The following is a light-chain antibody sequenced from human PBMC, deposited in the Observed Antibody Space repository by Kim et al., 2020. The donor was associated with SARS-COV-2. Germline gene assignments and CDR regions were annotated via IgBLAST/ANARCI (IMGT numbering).Light chain of an antibody. CDR1: QNISSW. CDR3: QHYDTYPIT. J-gene: IGKJ5*01. CDR2: DAS. V-gene: IGKV1-5*01. Sequence: ASWGDGATITCRASQNISSWLAWYQQKAVKAPKLLIYDASNLESGVPSRFRGSGSGTEFTLTINSLQPDDFATYICQHYDTYPITFGQGTRLEIK.